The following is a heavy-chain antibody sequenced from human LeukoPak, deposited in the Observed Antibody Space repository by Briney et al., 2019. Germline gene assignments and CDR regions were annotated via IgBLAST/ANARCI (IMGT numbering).Heavy chain of an antibody. CDR1: GYTFTGYS. Sequence: ASVKVSCKASGYTFTGYSMHWVRQAPGQRLEWMGWINPNSGVTNYAQKFQGRVTMTRDTSISTAYMELSSLRSDDTAVYYCARVGVEGASCYDYWGQGTLVTASS. CDR3: ARVGVEGASCYDY. CDR2: INPNSGVT. V-gene: IGHV1-2*02. J-gene: IGHJ4*02. D-gene: IGHD2-2*01.